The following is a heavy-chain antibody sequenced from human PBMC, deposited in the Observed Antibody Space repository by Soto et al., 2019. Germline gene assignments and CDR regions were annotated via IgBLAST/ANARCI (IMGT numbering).Heavy chain of an antibody. CDR2: ISYDGSNK. V-gene: IGHV3-30*18. CDR3: ANALYGARAEFEY. Sequence: QVQLVESGGGVVQPGRSLRLSCAASGFIFSSYGMHWVRQAPGKGLEWVSVISYDGSNKYYADSVQGRFTISRDNSDNTLYLYMNNLRTEDTAVYFCANALYGARAEFEYWGQGTLVTVSS. J-gene: IGHJ4*02. CDR1: GFIFSSYG. D-gene: IGHD3-16*02.